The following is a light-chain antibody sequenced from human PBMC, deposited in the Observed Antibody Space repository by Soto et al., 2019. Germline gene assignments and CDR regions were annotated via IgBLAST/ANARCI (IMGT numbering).Light chain of an antibody. Sequence: QSVLTQPPSASGTPGQRVTISCSGSSSNIGSNYVYWYQQLPGTAPKLLIYRNNQRPSGVPDRFSGSKSGTSASLAISGLRSEDEADYYCAAWDDSLSVLFGTGTQLTVL. V-gene: IGLV1-47*01. CDR1: SSNIGSNY. J-gene: IGLJ1*01. CDR2: RNN. CDR3: AAWDDSLSVL.